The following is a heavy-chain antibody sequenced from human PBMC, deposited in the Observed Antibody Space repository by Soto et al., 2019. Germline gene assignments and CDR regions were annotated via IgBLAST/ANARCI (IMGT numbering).Heavy chain of an antibody. CDR2: IWYDESRR. Sequence: QVQLVESGGGVVQPGRSLILSCAASGFTFSSYGMHWVRQAPGKGLEWVAVIWYDESRRYYADSVKGRFTISRDTSQSTLYLQMNSLRAEDTAVYYCARDICSGGFCLDYWAQGTLVIVSS. CDR3: ARDICSGGFCLDY. D-gene: IGHD2-15*01. J-gene: IGHJ4*02. V-gene: IGHV3-33*01. CDR1: GFTFSSYG.